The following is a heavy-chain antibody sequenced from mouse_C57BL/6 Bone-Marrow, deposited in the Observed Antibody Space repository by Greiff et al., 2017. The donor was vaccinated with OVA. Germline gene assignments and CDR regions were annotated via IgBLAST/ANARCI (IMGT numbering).Heavy chain of an antibody. V-gene: IGHV1-85*01. J-gene: IGHJ4*01. Sequence: VQLQQSGPELVKPGASVKLSCKASGYTFTSYDINWVKQRPGQGLEWIGWIYPRDGSTKYNEKFKGKATLTAEKSSSTAYMQLSSLTSEDSAVYFCARRGNYPLDYWGQGTSVTVSS. CDR3: ARRGNYPLDY. CDR2: IYPRDGST. CDR1: GYTFTSYD. D-gene: IGHD2-1*01.